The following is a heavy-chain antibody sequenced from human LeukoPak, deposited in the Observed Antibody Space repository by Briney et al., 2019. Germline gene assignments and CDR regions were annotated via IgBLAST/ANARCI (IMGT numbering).Heavy chain of an antibody. J-gene: IGHJ4*02. D-gene: IGHD6-19*01. Sequence: GGSLRLSCAASGFTFSSYEMNWVRQAPGKGLEWVSYISSSGSAIYYADSLKGRFTISRDNAKNSLYLQMNSLRAEDTAVYYGARAIGWQGYDYWGQGTLVTVSS. CDR3: ARAIGWQGYDY. CDR2: ISSSGSAI. CDR1: GFTFSSYE. V-gene: IGHV3-48*03.